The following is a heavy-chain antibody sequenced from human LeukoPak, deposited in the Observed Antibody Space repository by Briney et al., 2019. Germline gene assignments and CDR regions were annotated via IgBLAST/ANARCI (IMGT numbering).Heavy chain of an antibody. CDR3: ARITVVTPGGFDY. CDR1: GGTFSSYA. J-gene: IGHJ4*02. CDR2: IIPILGIA. V-gene: IGHV1-69*04. D-gene: IGHD4-23*01. Sequence: SVKVSCKASGGTFSSYAISWVRQAPGQGLEWMGRIIPILGIANYAQKFQGRVTITADKSTSTAYMELSSLRSEDTAVYYCARITVVTPGGFDYWGQGALVTVSS.